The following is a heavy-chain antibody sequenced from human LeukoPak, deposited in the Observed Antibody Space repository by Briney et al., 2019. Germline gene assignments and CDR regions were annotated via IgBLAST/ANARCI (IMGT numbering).Heavy chain of an antibody. CDR3: ARGYYYDSSGYYPPVFDY. CDR2: MNGGNGNT. Sequence: ASVKVSCKASGYTFTTYAMHWVRQAPGQRLEWMGWMNGGNGNTEYSQKFQGRVTITRDTSASTAYMELSSLRSEDTAVYYCARGYYYDSSGYYPPVFDYWGQGTLVTVSS. V-gene: IGHV1-3*01. J-gene: IGHJ4*02. D-gene: IGHD3-22*01. CDR1: GYTFTTYA.